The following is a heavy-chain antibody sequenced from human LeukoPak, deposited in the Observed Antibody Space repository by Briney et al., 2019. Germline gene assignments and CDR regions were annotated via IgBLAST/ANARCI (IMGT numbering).Heavy chain of an antibody. CDR1: GFTFSSYG. CDR3: AKSLGLPSGTNHSGDY. CDR2: ISYDGSNK. V-gene: IGHV3-30*18. J-gene: IGHJ4*02. Sequence: PGGSLRLSCAASGFTFSSYGMHWVRQAPGKGLEWVAVISYDGSNKYYADSVKGRFTISRDNSKNTLCLQMNSLRAEDTAVYYCAKSLGLPSGTNHSGDYWGQGTLVTVSS. D-gene: IGHD3-10*01.